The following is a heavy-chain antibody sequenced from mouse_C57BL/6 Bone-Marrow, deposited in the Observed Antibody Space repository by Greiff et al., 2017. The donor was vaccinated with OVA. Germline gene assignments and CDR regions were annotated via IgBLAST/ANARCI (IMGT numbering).Heavy chain of an antibody. Sequence: QVQLQQPGAELVMPGASVKLSCKASGYTFTSYWMHWVKQRPGQGLEWIGEIDPSDSYTNYNQKFKGKSTLTVDKSSSTAYMQLSSLTSEDSAVYYCARFMDGYYADYFDYWGQGTTLTVSS. J-gene: IGHJ2*01. V-gene: IGHV1-69*01. D-gene: IGHD2-3*01. CDR2: IDPSDSYT. CDR1: GYTFTSYW. CDR3: ARFMDGYYADYFDY.